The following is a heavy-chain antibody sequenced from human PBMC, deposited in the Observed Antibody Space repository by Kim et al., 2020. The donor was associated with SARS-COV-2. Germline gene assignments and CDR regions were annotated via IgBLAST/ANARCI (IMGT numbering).Heavy chain of an antibody. CDR3: ARGRVVPAAKYYYGMDV. J-gene: IGHJ6*02. V-gene: IGHV4-34*01. Sequence: LKSRVTISVDTSKNQFSLKLSSVTAADTAVYYCARGRVVPAAKYYYGMDVWGQGTTVTVSS. D-gene: IGHD2-2*01.